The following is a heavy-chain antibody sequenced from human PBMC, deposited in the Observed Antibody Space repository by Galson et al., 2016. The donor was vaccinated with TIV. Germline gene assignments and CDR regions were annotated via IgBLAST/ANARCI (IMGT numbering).Heavy chain of an antibody. CDR2: MSPSNGNT. D-gene: IGHD3-22*01. J-gene: IGHJ4*02. CDR3: ARGHYYDSSGYSFDC. Sequence: SVKVSCKASGYTFTSFDISWIRQAPGQGLEWMGWMSPSNGNTGYAQEFRGRITMTRHPSTTTVYMELSGLTSEDTAVYYCARGHYYDSSGYSFDCWGQGTLVTVSS. V-gene: IGHV1-8*01. CDR1: GYTFTSFD.